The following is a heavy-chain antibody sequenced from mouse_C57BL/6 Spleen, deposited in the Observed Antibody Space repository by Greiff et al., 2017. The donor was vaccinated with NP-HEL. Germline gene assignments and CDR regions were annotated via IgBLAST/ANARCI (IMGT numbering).Heavy chain of an antibody. V-gene: IGHV1-82*01. D-gene: IGHD1-1*01. J-gene: IGHJ4*01. CDR2: IYPGDGDT. CDR3: ARLLRYGYYAMDY. Sequence: VQLQQSGPELVKPGASVKISCKASGYAFGSFWMNWVKQRPGKGLEWIGRIYPGDGDTNYNGKFKGKATLTADKSSSTAYMQLSSLTSEDSAVYFCARLLRYGYYAMDYWGQGTSVTVSS. CDR1: GYAFGSFW.